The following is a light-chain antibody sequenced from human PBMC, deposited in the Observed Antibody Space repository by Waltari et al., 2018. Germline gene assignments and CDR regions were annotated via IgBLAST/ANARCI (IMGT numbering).Light chain of an antibody. J-gene: IGLJ3*02. CDR1: SSAVGSHNL. CDR2: EGS. Sequence: QSALPQPPPVSGAPGQSITISCTGTSSAVGSHNLLSWYHQPPGKAPKLMIYEGSMRPSGVSNRFSGYKSGNTASLTISGLQAEDEADYYCCSYAGSSWVFGGGTKLTVL. CDR3: CSYAGSSWV. V-gene: IGLV2-23*01.